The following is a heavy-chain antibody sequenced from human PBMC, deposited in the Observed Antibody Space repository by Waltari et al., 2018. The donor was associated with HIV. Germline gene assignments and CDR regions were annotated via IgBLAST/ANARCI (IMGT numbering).Heavy chain of an antibody. V-gene: IGHV3-23*01. CDR1: GFTFTTYA. CDR2: IYGSGGRA. Sequence: EVQLLESGGDLVHPGGSLRPSCAGPGFTFTTYAMAWVRQAPGKGPEWVSGIYGSGGRAYYSDSVRGRFTISRDDSKNTLYLQMNSLRTEDAAVYYCAKGRLTTTSFDYWGQGTLVTVSS. CDR3: AKGRLTTTSFDY. D-gene: IGHD4-17*01. J-gene: IGHJ4*02.